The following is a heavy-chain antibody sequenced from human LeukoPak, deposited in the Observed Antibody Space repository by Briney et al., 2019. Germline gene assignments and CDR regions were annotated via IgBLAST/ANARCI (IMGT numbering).Heavy chain of an antibody. CDR3: ARGEGYGVPWGWFDP. Sequence: SETLSLTCAVYGGSFSGYYWSWIRQPPGKGLEWIGEINHSGSTNYNPSLKSRVTISVDTSKNQFSLKLSSVTAADTAVYCCARGEGYGVPWGWFDPWGQGTLVTVSS. V-gene: IGHV4-34*01. D-gene: IGHD4-17*01. CDR2: INHSGST. J-gene: IGHJ5*02. CDR1: GGSFSGYY.